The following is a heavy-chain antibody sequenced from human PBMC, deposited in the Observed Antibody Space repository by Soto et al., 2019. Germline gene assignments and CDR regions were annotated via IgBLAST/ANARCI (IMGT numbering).Heavy chain of an antibody. J-gene: IGHJ4*02. CDR2: ISYDGSNK. D-gene: IGHD2-15*01. Sequence: QVQLVESGGGVVQPGRSLRLSCEASGFTFSSYAMHWVRQAPGKGLEWVAVISYDGSNKYYADSVKGRFTISRDNSKDTVYLQMNSLRAEDTAVYYCARDFSMVVVAPGYWGQGTLVTVSS. V-gene: IGHV3-30-3*01. CDR1: GFTFSSYA. CDR3: ARDFSMVVVAPGY.